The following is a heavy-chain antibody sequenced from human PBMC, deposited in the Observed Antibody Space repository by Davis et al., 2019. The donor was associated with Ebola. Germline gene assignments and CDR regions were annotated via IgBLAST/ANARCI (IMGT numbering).Heavy chain of an antibody. CDR3: ARDGTPDY. V-gene: IGHV1-18*01. CDR2: ISAHNGNT. D-gene: IGHD1-14*01. Sequence: ASVQVSCKASAYTFTSYRMSWVRPPPGQGLEWMGWISAHNGNTNYAQKLQGRVTMTTDTSTSTAYMELRSLRSDDTAVYYCARDGTPDYCGQGTLVTVSS. CDR1: AYTFTSYR. J-gene: IGHJ4*02.